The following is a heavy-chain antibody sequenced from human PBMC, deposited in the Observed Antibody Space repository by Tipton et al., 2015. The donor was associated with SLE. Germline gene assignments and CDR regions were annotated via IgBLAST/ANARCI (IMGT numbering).Heavy chain of an antibody. CDR1: GASISSHY. Sequence: TLSLTCSVSGASISSHYWTWIRQPPGKGLEWIGNISDSGITNYNPSLKSRVAISIDTSKNQFSLNLSSVTAADTALYYCARVLGSRYCTNGVCTSPYYFYYYMDVWGRGTSVTVSS. CDR2: ISDSGIT. J-gene: IGHJ6*03. D-gene: IGHD2-8*01. V-gene: IGHV4-59*11. CDR3: ARVLGSRYCTNGVCTSPYYFYYYMDV.